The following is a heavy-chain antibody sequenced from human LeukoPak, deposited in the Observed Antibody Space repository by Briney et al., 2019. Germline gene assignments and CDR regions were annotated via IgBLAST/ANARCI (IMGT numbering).Heavy chain of an antibody. CDR1: GYTFTTYG. V-gene: IGHV1-46*01. Sequence: ASVKVSCKASGYTFTTYGITWVRQAPGQGLEWMGLINPSGSSTLYAQKFQGRVTMTRDMSTTTDYMELSSLRSEDTAVYYCARDNSVGDIAWWFDPWGQGTLVTVSS. CDR2: INPSGSST. CDR3: ARDNSVGDIAWWFDP. J-gene: IGHJ5*02. D-gene: IGHD3-16*02.